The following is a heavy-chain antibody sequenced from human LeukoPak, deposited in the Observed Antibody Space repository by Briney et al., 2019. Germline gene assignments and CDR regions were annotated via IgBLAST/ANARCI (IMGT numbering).Heavy chain of an antibody. CDR1: GFTFDDYG. CDR2: VNWDGRST. D-gene: IGHD1-1*01. J-gene: IGHJ4*02. V-gene: IGHV3-20*04. Sequence: PGGSLRLSCAASGFTFDDYGMSWVRQVPGKGLEWVSGVNWDGRSTGYADSVKGRFTIPRDNAKNSLYLQMNSLRVEDTALYYCARVAGSNNWYFDYWGQGTLVIVSS. CDR3: ARVAGSNNWYFDY.